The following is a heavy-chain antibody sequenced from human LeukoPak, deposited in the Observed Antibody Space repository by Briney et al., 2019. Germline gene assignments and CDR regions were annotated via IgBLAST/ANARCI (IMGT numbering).Heavy chain of an antibody. D-gene: IGHD1-26*01. Sequence: SVKVSCKASGGTFSSYAISWVRQAPGQGLEWMGGIIPILGTANYAQKFQGRVTITADKSTSTAYMELSSLRSEDTAVYYCARTIVGATGVDAFDIWAKGQWSPSLQ. V-gene: IGHV1-69*10. CDR2: IIPILGTA. CDR1: GGTFSSYA. J-gene: IGHJ3*02. CDR3: ARTIVGATGVDAFDI.